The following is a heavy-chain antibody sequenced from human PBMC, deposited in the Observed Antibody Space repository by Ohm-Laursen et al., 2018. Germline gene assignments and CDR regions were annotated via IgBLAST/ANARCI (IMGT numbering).Heavy chain of an antibody. D-gene: IGHD3-3*01. CDR2: IYVGGST. Sequence: SLRLSCAASGFTVSGNYMSWVRQAPGKGLEWVSVIYVGGSTYFADSVKGRFTISRDNAKNSLYLQMNSLRAEDTAVYYCARDTITIFGVVISARGLDVWGQGTTVTVSS. CDR3: ARDTITIFGVVISARGLDV. V-gene: IGHV3-66*01. J-gene: IGHJ6*02. CDR1: GFTVSGNY.